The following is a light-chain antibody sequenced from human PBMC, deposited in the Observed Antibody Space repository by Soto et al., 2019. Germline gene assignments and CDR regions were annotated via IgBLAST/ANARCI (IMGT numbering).Light chain of an antibody. Sequence: IVLTQSPGTLSLSPGERATLSCRASQSVSSSYIDWYQQNPGQAPRLLIYGASSRATGIPDRFSGSGSGTDFTLTISRLEPEDFAVYFCQQYGRSPPFTFGQGTKVEIK. J-gene: IGKJ2*01. V-gene: IGKV3-20*01. CDR2: GAS. CDR3: QQYGRSPPFT. CDR1: QSVSSSY.